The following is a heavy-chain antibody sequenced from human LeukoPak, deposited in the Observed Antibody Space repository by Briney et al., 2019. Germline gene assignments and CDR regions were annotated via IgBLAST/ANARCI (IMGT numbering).Heavy chain of an antibody. CDR1: GFTFSGYW. CDR2: IKQDGSEK. Sequence: QPGGSLRLSCAASGFTFSGYWMSWVRQAPGKGLEWVADIKQDGSEKSYVDSVRGRFTISRDNAKNSLYLQMNSLRAEDTAVYYCARGPSYCGNNCYYYFDSWGQGTLVTVSS. J-gene: IGHJ4*02. D-gene: IGHD2-21*01. CDR3: ARGPSYCGNNCYYYFDS. V-gene: IGHV3-7*01.